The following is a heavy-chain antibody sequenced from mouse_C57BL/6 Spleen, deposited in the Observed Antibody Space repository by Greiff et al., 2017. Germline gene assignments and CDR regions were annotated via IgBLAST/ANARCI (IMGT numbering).Heavy chain of an antibody. V-gene: IGHV5-4*03. CDR2: ISDGGSYT. CDR3: ARDYYGSSYYFDY. J-gene: IGHJ2*01. D-gene: IGHD1-1*01. CDR1: GFTFSSYA. Sequence: EVKLMESGGGLVKPGGSLKLSCAASGFTFSSYAMSWVRQTPEKRLEWVATISDGGSYTYYPDNVKGRFTISRDNAKNNLYLQMSHLKSEDTAMYDCARDYYGSSYYFDYWGQGTTLTVSS.